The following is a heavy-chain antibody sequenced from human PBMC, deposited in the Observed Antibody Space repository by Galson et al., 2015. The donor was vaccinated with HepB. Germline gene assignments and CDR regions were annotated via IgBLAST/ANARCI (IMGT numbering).Heavy chain of an antibody. V-gene: IGHV6-1*01. D-gene: IGHD3-10*01. CDR3: ARDLSQLYYYGSGSYYKGAFDI. Sequence: CAISGDSVSSNSAAWNWIRQSPSRGLEWLGRTYYRSKWYNDYAVSVKSRITINPDASKNQFSLQLNSVTPEDTAVYYCARDLSQLYYYGSGSYYKGAFDIWGQGTMVTVSS. J-gene: IGHJ3*02. CDR2: TYYRSKWYN. CDR1: GDSVSSNSAA.